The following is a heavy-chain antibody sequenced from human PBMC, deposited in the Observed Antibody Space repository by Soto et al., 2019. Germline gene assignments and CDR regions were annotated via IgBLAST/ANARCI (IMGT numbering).Heavy chain of an antibody. V-gene: IGHV3-33*01. Sequence: QVQLVESGGGVVQPGRSLRLSCAASGFTFSSYGMHWVRQAPGKGLEWVAVIWYDGRNKYYAESVKGRFTISRDNSKNTVFLQMNRLRAEDTAVYYCARDQSRSWYYFDSWGQGTLVTVSS. CDR1: GFTFSSYG. CDR2: IWYDGRNK. J-gene: IGHJ4*02. D-gene: IGHD6-13*01. CDR3: ARDQSRSWYYFDS.